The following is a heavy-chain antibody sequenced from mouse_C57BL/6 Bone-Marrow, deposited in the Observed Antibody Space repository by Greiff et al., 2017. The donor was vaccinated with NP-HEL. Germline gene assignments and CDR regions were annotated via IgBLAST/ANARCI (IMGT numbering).Heavy chain of an antibody. V-gene: IGHV1-39*01. D-gene: IGHD2-4*01. CDR3: ARPDYYGYFDV. J-gene: IGHJ1*03. CDR2: INTNSGAT. CDR1: GYSFTDYN. Sequence: EVQLQESGPELVKPGASVKISCKASGYSFTDYNMNWVKQSNGKSLEWIAVINTNSGATSNNQKFKGKATFTVDQSSSTAYMQLNSLTSEDSAVYYCARPDYYGYFDVWVTGPPVPVSS.